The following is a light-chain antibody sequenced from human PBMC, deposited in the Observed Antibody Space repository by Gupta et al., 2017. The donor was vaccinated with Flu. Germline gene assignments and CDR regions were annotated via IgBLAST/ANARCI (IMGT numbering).Light chain of an antibody. V-gene: IGLV2-14*01. CDR3: SSYTSSSTLV. CDR1: SSAVGSYNY. CDR2: GVS. J-gene: IGLJ2*01. Sequence: TISCTGTSSAVGSYNYVCWYQHPPGKAHKLVIYGVSNRASGVADRFSASKSGNTASLTISGLRAEDEADYYCSSYTSSSTLVFGGGIKLTVL.